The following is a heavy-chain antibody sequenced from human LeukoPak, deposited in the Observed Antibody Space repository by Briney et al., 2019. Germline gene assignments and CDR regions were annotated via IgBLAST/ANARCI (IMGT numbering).Heavy chain of an antibody. V-gene: IGHV1-69*01. J-gene: IGHJ4*02. CDR1: GGTFSNYA. D-gene: IGHD3-22*01. CDR3: ARAPDYYFDSSGYYRY. CDR2: IIPIFGTT. Sequence: GSSVKVSCKASGGTFSNYAISWVRQAPGQGLEWMGGIIPIFGTTTYAQKFQGRVTITADESTSTVYMELSSLRSDDTAVYYCARAPDYYFDSSGYYRYWGQGTLVTVSS.